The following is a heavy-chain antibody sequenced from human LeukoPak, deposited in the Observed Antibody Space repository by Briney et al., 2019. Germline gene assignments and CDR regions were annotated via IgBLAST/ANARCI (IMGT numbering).Heavy chain of an antibody. CDR3: VRIQWFGSGDWFDP. Sequence: SETLSLTCTVSGGSISSYYWSWVRQPPGKGLEWIGYIYYSGSTNYNPSLKSRVTISVNTSKNQFSLKLSSMTAADTAMYYCVRIQWFGSGDWFDPWGRGTLVTVSS. CDR2: IYYSGST. D-gene: IGHD3-10*01. CDR1: GGSISSYY. V-gene: IGHV4-59*08. J-gene: IGHJ5*02.